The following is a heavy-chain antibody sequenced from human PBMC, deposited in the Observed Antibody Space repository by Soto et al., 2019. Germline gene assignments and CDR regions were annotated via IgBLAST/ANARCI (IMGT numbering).Heavy chain of an antibody. D-gene: IGHD1-26*01. CDR2: IVAANGHT. CDR1: GKIFTAQT. CDR3: AAEVADSPYCGP. J-gene: IGHJ5*02. Sequence: QVRLVQSGAEVREPGASLKLSCDVSGKIFTAQTIHWVRQAPGQKFEWMGWIVAANGHTKQSQHFQGRVTITSDTSTNLVYMDLTSLRSEDTSLDCCAAEVADSPYCGPWCQGTLVTVSS. V-gene: IGHV1-3*01.